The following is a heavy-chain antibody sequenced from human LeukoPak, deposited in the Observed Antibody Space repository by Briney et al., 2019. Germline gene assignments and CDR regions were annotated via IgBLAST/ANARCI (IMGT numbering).Heavy chain of an antibody. V-gene: IGHV4-30-2*01. J-gene: IGHJ4*02. D-gene: IGHD3-22*01. CDR1: GKSMTSDGYS. Sequence: SETLSLTCDVSGKSMTSDGYSWNWIRQPPGKGLEWIGYIYNSVTTYYNPSLKSRVTMSVDRSKNQFSLYLSFVTAADTAVYYCARSWHYYDSSAYSHYFDYWGQGAQVTVSS. CDR3: ARSWHYYDSSAYSHYFDY. CDR2: IYNSVTT.